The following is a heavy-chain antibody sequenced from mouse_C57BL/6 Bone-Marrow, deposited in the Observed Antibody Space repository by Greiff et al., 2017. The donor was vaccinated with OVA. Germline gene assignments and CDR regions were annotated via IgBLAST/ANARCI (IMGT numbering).Heavy chain of an antibody. J-gene: IGHJ1*03. CDR1: GYAFTNYL. CDR2: INPGSGGT. D-gene: IGHD1-1*01. V-gene: IGHV1-54*01. Sequence: QVQLQQSGAELVRPGTSVKVSCKASGYAFTNYLIEWVKQRPGQGLEWIGVINPGSGGTNYNEKFKGKATLTADKSSSTAYMQLSSLTSEDSAVYFCAKGYGSSYDWYFDVWGTGTTVTVSS. CDR3: AKGYGSSYDWYFDV.